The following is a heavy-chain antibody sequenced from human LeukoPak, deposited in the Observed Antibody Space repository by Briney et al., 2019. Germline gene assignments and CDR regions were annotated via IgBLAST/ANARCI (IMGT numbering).Heavy chain of an antibody. CDR2: IGTAGDT. CDR1: GFTFSSYD. D-gene: IGHD3-22*01. V-gene: IGHV3-13*01. Sequence: GGSLRLSCAASGFTFSSYDMHWVRQVTGKGLEWVSAIGTAGDTYYPGSVKGRFTISRENAKNSLYLQMNSLRAEDTAVYYCARSPPTYYYDSSTFDYWGQGTLVTVSS. CDR3: ARSPPTYYYDSSTFDY. J-gene: IGHJ4*02.